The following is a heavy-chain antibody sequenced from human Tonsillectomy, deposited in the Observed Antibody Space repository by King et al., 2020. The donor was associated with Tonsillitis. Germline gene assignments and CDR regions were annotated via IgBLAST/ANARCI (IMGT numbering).Heavy chain of an antibody. V-gene: IGHV3-49*04. J-gene: IGHJ5*02. CDR2: IRSKAYGGTT. CDR3: TVTYYFDTSGRWFDP. D-gene: IGHD3-22*01. CDR1: AFTFGDYA. Sequence: QLVQSGGGLVQPGRSLRLSCTASAFTFGDYAMTWVRQAPGKGLEWVGFIRSKAYGGTTEYAASVKGRFTISRDDSKNIAYLQMNSLKTEDTAVYYCTVTYYFDTSGRWFDPWGQGTLVTVSS.